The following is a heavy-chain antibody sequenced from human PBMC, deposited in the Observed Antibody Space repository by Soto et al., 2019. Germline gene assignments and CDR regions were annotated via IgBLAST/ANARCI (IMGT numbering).Heavy chain of an antibody. V-gene: IGHV3-7*03. Sequence: GRSRRLSCAASGFTFSSYWMSWVRQDPGKGLQWLANIKQDGSEGYYVDSVKGRFTISRDNAKNSLYLQMNSLRAEDTAVYYCAREGVYSQRLPRQYYFNMDDWGRGSTVTVSS. CDR3: AREGVYSQRLPRQYYFNMDD. CDR2: IKQDGSEG. CDR1: GFTFSSYW. J-gene: IGHJ6*02. D-gene: IGHD2-8*01.